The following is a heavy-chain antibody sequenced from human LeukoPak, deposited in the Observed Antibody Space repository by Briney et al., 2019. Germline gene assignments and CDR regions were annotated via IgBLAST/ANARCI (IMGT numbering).Heavy chain of an antibody. CDR1: GYTFTDYY. CDR3: ARDGNPGYSGYYWWDH. V-gene: IGHV1-2*02. J-gene: IGHJ4*02. CDR2: INPNSGGT. D-gene: IGHD5-12*01. Sequence: ASVKVSCKASGYTFTDYYMHWVRQAPGQGLEWMGWINPNSGGTNYAQKFQGRVTMTRDTSISTAYMELSRLRSDDTAVYYCARDGNPGYSGYYWWDHWGQGTLVTVSS.